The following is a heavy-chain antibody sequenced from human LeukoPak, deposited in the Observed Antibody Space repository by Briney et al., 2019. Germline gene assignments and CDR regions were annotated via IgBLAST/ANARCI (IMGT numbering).Heavy chain of an antibody. CDR3: SRENGAFSPFGY. D-gene: IGHD2-8*01. CDR1: GGSISNTNW. Sequence: PSGTLSLTCGVSGGSISNTNWWSWVRQPPGQGLEWIGEISLTGLTHYNPSLESRVTVSLDKSKNQLSLNLASVTAADTAVYYCSRENGAFSPFGYWGQGTLVTVLS. CDR2: ISLTGLT. V-gene: IGHV4-4*02. J-gene: IGHJ4*02.